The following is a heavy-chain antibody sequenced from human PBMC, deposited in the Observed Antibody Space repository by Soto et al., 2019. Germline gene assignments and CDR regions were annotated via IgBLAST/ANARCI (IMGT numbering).Heavy chain of an antibody. CDR3: ARGGAYCGGDCRRAFDI. CDR1: GYTYTSYY. J-gene: IGHJ3*02. V-gene: IGHV1-46*01. CDR2: INPSGGGST. Sequence: GASVKVSCKTSGYTYTSYYMHWVRQAPGQGLEWMGIINPSGGGSTNYAQKLQGRVTMTTDTSTSTAYMELRSLRSDDTAVYYCARGGAYCGGDCRRAFDIWGQGTMVTVSS. D-gene: IGHD2-21*02.